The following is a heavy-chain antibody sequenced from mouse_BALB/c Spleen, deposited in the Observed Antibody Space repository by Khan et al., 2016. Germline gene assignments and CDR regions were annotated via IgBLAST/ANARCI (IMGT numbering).Heavy chain of an antibody. V-gene: IGHV1-18*01. CDR1: GYSFTGYY. CDR3: LRDAMDY. Sequence: VQLQQSGPDLVKPGASVKISCKASGYSFTGYYMYWVKKSNEKSIEWIGRINPNNGGSYSNQKLTGTAIFTVDKSSSTAYMELRSLTADVSAVYYGLRDAMDYWGQGTSVTVAS. D-gene: IGHD1-1*01. J-gene: IGHJ4*01. CDR2: INPNNGGS.